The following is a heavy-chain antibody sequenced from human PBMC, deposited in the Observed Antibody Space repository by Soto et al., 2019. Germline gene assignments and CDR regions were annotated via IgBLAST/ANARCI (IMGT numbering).Heavy chain of an antibody. CDR2: IIRIFGTA. CDR3: ARDREMATITYYYYGMDV. V-gene: IGHV1-69*01. Sequence: QVQLVQSGAEVKKPGSSVKVSYKASGGTFSSYAISWVRQAPGQGLEWMGGIIRIFGTANYAQKFQGRVTITADESTSTAYMELSSLRSEDTAVYYCARDREMATITYYYYGMDVWGQGTTVTVSS. CDR1: GGTFSSYA. J-gene: IGHJ6*02. D-gene: IGHD5-12*01.